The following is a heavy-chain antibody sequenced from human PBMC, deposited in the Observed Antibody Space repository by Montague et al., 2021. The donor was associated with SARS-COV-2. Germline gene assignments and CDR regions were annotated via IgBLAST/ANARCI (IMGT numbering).Heavy chain of an antibody. V-gene: IGHV3-53*01. J-gene: IGHJ6*02. CDR1: GFTVSSNY. CDR3: ARDRRIVGALYYYYGMDV. Sequence: SLRLSCAASGFTVSSNYMGWVRQAPGKGLEWVSVIYSGGSTYCADSVKGRFTISRDNSKNTLYLQMNSLRAEDTAVYYCARDRRIVGALYYYYGMDVWGQGTTVTVSS. D-gene: IGHD1-26*01. CDR2: IYSGGST.